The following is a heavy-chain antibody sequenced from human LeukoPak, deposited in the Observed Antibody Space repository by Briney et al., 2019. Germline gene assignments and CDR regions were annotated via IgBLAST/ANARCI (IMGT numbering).Heavy chain of an antibody. J-gene: IGHJ4*02. CDR2: VSGSGGST. V-gene: IGHV3-23*01. Sequence: GGSLRLSCAASGFTFSNYAMSWVRQAPGKGLEWLSTVSGSGGSTYYADSVKGRFTISRDNSKNTVYLQMKSLRVEATAVYYCAKGLSAAGDYYFDYWGQGALVTVSS. CDR3: AKGLSAAGDYYFDY. D-gene: IGHD2-21*01. CDR1: GFTFSNYA.